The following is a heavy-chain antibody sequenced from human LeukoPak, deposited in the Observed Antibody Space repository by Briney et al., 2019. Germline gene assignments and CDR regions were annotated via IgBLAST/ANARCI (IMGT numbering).Heavy chain of an antibody. CDR2: INPNSGGT. CDR3: AREEVSFDM. Sequence: GASVKVSCKASGYTFTDYYMDWVRQAPGQGLAWMGWINPNSGGTKYAQKFQGRVTMTRDTSISTAYMELSRLRSDDTAVYYCAREEVSFDMWGQGTMVTVSS. D-gene: IGHD1-14*01. V-gene: IGHV1-2*02. J-gene: IGHJ3*02. CDR1: GYTFTDYY.